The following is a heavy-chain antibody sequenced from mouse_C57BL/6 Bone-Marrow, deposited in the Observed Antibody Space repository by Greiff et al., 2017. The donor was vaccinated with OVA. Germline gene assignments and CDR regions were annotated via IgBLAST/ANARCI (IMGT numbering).Heavy chain of an antibody. CDR3: ARPHNDY. J-gene: IGHJ3*01. CDR1: GFTFSSYG. Sequence: EVHLVESGGDLVKPGGSLKLSCAASGFTFSSYGMSWVRQTPDKRLEWVATISSGGGYTYYPDSVKGRFTLSRDNAKNTLYLQMSSLKSEDTTMYYCARPHNDYWGQGTLVTVSA. V-gene: IGHV5-6*01. CDR2: ISSGGGYT. D-gene: IGHD6-1*01.